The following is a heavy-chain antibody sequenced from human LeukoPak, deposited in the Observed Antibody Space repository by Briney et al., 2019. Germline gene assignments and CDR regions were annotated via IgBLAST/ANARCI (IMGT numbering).Heavy chain of an antibody. Sequence: PSETLSLTCTVSGGSISNYYWTWIRQPPGKGLEWIGYIYYSGSTKYNPSLKSRVTISVDTSKNQFSLKLRSVTAAGTAVYYCARPATLFSSYDAFDIWGQGTMVIVSS. CDR1: GGSISNYY. J-gene: IGHJ3*02. CDR2: IYYSGST. D-gene: IGHD6-6*01. V-gene: IGHV4-59*01. CDR3: ARPATLFSSYDAFDI.